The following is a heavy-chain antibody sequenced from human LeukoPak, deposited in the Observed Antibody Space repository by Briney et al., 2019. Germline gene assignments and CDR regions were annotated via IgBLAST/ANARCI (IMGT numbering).Heavy chain of an antibody. V-gene: IGHV4-39*07. Sequence: SETLSLTCTVSGGSISTSNYYWGWIRQPPGKGLEWIGDIFYSGSTYYSPSLRSRVTISLDTSRNQFSLKLNSVTAADTAVYYCAREVYSSGWLRYFDYWGQGTLVTVSS. J-gene: IGHJ4*02. CDR1: GGSISTSNYY. CDR3: AREVYSSGWLRYFDY. D-gene: IGHD6-19*01. CDR2: IFYSGST.